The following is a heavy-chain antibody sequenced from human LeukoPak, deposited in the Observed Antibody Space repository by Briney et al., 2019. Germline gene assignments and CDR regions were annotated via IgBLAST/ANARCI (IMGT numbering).Heavy chain of an antibody. J-gene: IGHJ4*02. CDR1: GFIVSSNY. Sequence: GGSLRLSCAASGFIVSSNYMSWVRQAPGKGLEWVSVIYSGGTTYYADSVKGRFTISRDNRKNTLYLQMNSLRAEDTAVYYCARARTYSYDSSGHYYPTHFDYWGQGTLVTVSS. V-gene: IGHV3-66*01. CDR3: ARARTYSYDSSGHYYPTHFDY. CDR2: IYSGGTT. D-gene: IGHD3-22*01.